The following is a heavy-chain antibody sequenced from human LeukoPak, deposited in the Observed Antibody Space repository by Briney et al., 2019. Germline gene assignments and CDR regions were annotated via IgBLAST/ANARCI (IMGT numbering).Heavy chain of an antibody. CDR3: ARDRAAADPGAFDI. Sequence: ASVKVSCKASGYTFTSYGISWVRQAPGQGLEWMGWISAYNGNTNYAQKLQGRVTMTTDTSTSTAYMELRSLRSDDTAVYYCARDRAAADPGAFDIWGQGTMVTVSS. V-gene: IGHV1-18*01. D-gene: IGHD6-13*01. CDR2: ISAYNGNT. CDR1: GYTFTSYG. J-gene: IGHJ3*02.